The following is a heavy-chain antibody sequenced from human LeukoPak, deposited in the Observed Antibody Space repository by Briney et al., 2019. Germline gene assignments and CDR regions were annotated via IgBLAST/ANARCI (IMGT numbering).Heavy chain of an antibody. CDR3: ARGGSVPYSSSWPVEY. V-gene: IGHV1-46*01. J-gene: IGHJ4*02. D-gene: IGHD6-13*01. CDR2: INPSGGST. CDR1: GYTFTSYY. Sequence: ASVKVSCKATGYTFTSYYMHWVRQAPGQGLEWMGIINPSGGSTSYAQKFQGRVTMTRATSTSTVYMELSSLRSEDTAVYYCARGGSVPYSSSWPVEYWGQGTLVTVSS.